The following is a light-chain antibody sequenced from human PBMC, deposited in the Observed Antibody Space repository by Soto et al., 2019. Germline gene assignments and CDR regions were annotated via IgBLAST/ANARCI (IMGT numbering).Light chain of an antibody. CDR2: DAS. CDR1: QSVSSY. V-gene: IGKV3-11*01. J-gene: IGKJ4*01. CDR3: QQFGVSPT. Sequence: IVLTQSPATLSLSPGERATLSCRASQSVSSYLAWYQQKPGQAPRLLIYDASNRATGIPARFSGSGSGTDFTLTISSLEPEDFAVYYCQQFGVSPTFGGGTKVDIK.